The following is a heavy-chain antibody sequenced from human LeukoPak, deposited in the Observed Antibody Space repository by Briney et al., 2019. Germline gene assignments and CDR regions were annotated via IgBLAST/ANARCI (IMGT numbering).Heavy chain of an antibody. D-gene: IGHD3-10*01. CDR3: ARGGSLWFGDIPHDY. Sequence: SETLSLTCAVYGGSFSGYYWSWIRQPPGKGLEWIGEINHSGSTNYNPSLKSRVTISVDTSKNQFSLKLSSVTAADTAVYCCARGGSLWFGDIPHDYWGQGTLVTVSS. CDR1: GGSFSGYY. CDR2: INHSGST. J-gene: IGHJ4*02. V-gene: IGHV4-34*01.